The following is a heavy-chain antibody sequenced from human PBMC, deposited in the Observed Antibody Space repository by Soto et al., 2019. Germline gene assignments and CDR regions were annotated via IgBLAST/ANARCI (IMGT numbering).Heavy chain of an antibody. CDR3: ARGSPGDY. D-gene: IGHD3-10*01. V-gene: IGHV1-3*05. Sequence: QVHLVQSGAEEKKPGASVKVSCKASGYTFTSYTIQWVRQAPGQRLEWMGWVNAANGDTRYSHKFQDRVTITSDTSASTAYMELSSLRYEDTAVYYCARGSPGDYWGQGTLVTVSS. CDR2: VNAANGDT. J-gene: IGHJ4*02. CDR1: GYTFTSYT.